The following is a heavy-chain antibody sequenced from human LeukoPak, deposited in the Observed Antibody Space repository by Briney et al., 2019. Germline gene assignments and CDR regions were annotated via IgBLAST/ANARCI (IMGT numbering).Heavy chain of an antibody. V-gene: IGHV3-23*01. CDR3: AKESRWWLRSHGMDV. J-gene: IGHJ6*02. Sequence: GGSLRLSCAASGFTFSSHAMSWVRQAPGKGLEWVSAISGSGGSTYYADSVKGRFTISRDNSKNTLYLQMNSLRAEDTAVYYCAKESRWWLRSHGMDVWGQGTTVTVSS. D-gene: IGHD5-12*01. CDR1: GFTFSSHA. CDR2: ISGSGGST.